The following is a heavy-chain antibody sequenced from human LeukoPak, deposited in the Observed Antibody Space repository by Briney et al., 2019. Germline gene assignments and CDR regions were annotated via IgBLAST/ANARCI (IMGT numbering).Heavy chain of an antibody. J-gene: IGHJ4*02. CDR2: ISGSGGST. Sequence: GSLRLSCAASGFTLSSYAMSWVRQAPGKGLEWVSAISGSGGSTYYADSVKGRFTISRDNSKNTLYLQVNSLRAEDTAVYYCAKGRFLEWLLTFDYWGQGTLVTVSS. V-gene: IGHV3-23*01. D-gene: IGHD3-3*01. CDR1: GFTLSSYA. CDR3: AKGRFLEWLLTFDY.